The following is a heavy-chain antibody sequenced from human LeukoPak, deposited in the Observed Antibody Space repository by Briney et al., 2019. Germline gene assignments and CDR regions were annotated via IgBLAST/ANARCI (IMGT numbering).Heavy chain of an antibody. D-gene: IGHD1-26*01. Sequence: SETLSLTCIVSGGSVSSYHWSWVRQPPGAGLEWIAYVHNSGSTNYTPSLKSRVIISVDRSKNQFSLKMNSVTAADTAVYYCVRDWEGFNFDIWGQGTMVTVSS. CDR1: GGSVSSYH. V-gene: IGHV4-59*02. CDR3: VRDWEGFNFDI. J-gene: IGHJ3*02. CDR2: VHNSGST.